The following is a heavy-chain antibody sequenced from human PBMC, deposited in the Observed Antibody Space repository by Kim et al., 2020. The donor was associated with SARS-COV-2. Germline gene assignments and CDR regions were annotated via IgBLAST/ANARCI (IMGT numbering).Heavy chain of an antibody. CDR1: GFTFSSYE. CDR3: ARVGGVIERDFDY. J-gene: IGHJ4*02. CDR2: ISSSGSTI. D-gene: IGHD3-10*01. V-gene: IGHV3-48*03. Sequence: GGSLRLSCAASGFTFSSYEMNWVRQAPGKGLEWVSYISSSGSTIYYADSVKGRFTISRDNAKNSLYLQMNSLRAEDTAVYYCARVGGVIERDFDYWGQGTLFTVSS.